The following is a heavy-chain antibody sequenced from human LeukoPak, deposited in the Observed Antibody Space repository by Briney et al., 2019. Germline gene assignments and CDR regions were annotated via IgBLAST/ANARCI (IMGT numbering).Heavy chain of an antibody. D-gene: IGHD6-19*01. CDR1: VFTFSSYG. Sequence: GGFLRLSCAASVFTFSSYGMNWARQAPGKGLEWVGSINHNGNVNYYVDSVKGRFTISRDNAKNSLYLQMDSLTTEDTRVYYCAREQGQQWRRFDSWGQGSPVTVSS. V-gene: IGHV3-7*01. CDR3: AREQGQQWRRFDS. J-gene: IGHJ4*02. CDR2: INHNGNVN.